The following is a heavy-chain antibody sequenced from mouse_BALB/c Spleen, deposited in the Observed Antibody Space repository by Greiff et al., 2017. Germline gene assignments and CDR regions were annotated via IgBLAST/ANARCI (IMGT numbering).Heavy chain of an antibody. CDR2: ISYSGST. J-gene: IGHJ2*01. D-gene: IGHD2-1*01. Sequence: VQLKESGPGLVKPSQSLSLTCTVTGYSITSDYAWNWIRQFPGNKLEWMGYISYSGSTSYNPSLKSRISITRDTSKNQFFLQLNSVTTEDTATYYCARKYGRGYFDYWGQGTTLTVSS. V-gene: IGHV3-2*02. CDR3: ARKYGRGYFDY. CDR1: GYSITSDYA.